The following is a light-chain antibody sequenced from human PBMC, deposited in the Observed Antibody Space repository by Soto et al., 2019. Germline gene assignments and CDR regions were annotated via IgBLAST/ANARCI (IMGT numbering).Light chain of an antibody. Sequence: DIQMTQSPSSLSASVGDRVTITCRASQSISSYLNWYQQKPGKAPKLLIYAASSLQSGVPSRFSGSGSGTDFTLTISSLQPEDFAVYYCQHYGSSRTFGQGTKVDIK. J-gene: IGKJ1*01. CDR1: QSISSY. CDR2: AAS. V-gene: IGKV1-39*01. CDR3: QHYGSSRT.